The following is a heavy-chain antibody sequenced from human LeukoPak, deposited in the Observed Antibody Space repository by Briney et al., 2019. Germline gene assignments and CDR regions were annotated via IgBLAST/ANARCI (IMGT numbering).Heavy chain of an antibody. Sequence: GGSRSLSCAASGFTFSSYWMSWVRQAPGKGLEWVANIKQDGSEKYYVDSVKGRFTISRDNAKNSLYLQMNSLRAEDTAVYYCARDPATTVVTLDYWCEGTLVTVSS. CDR2: IKQDGSEK. D-gene: IGHD4-23*01. J-gene: IGHJ4*02. CDR3: ARDPATTVVTLDY. CDR1: GFTFSSYW. V-gene: IGHV3-7*01.